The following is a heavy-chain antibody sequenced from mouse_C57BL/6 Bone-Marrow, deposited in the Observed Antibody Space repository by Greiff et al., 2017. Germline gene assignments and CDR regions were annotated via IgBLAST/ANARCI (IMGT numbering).Heavy chain of an antibody. CDR2: ISSGGSYT. D-gene: IGHD4-1*02. Sequence: EVKLVESGGDLVKPGGSLKLSCAAPGFTFSSYGMSWVRQTPDKRLEWVATISSGGSYTYYPDSEKGRFTITRDNAKNTLYLQMSSLKSEDTAMYYCARQQLGRFAYWGQGTLVTVSA. J-gene: IGHJ3*01. CDR3: ARQQLGRFAY. CDR1: GFTFSSYG. V-gene: IGHV5-6*01.